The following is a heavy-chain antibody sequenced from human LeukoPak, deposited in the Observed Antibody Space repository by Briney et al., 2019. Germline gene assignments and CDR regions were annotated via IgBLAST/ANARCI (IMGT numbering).Heavy chain of an antibody. CDR1: GFTFSSYA. D-gene: IGHD2-21*01. CDR2: ISGSGGST. J-gene: IGHJ3*02. Sequence: GGSLRLSCAASGFTFSSYAMSWVRQAPGKGLEWVSTISGSGGSTHYADSVKGRFTISRDNSKNMLYLQMSSLRAEDTAVYYCAKDSVVVIAKGDAFDIWGQGTMVTVSS. V-gene: IGHV3-23*01. CDR3: AKDSVVVIAKGDAFDI.